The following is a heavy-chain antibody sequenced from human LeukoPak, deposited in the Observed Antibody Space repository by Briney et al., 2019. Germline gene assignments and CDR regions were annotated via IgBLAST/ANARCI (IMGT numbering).Heavy chain of an antibody. CDR2: IIPILGIA. CDR3: ARKVYYYGSGSYYNLFDY. V-gene: IGHV1-69*04. D-gene: IGHD3-10*01. J-gene: IGHJ4*02. Sequence: GASVKVSCKASGGTFSSYAISWVRQAPGQGLEWMGRIIPILGIANYAQKFQGRVTITADKSTSTAYMELSSLRSEDTVVYYCARKVYYYGSGSYYNLFDYWGQGTLVTVSS. CDR1: GGTFSSYA.